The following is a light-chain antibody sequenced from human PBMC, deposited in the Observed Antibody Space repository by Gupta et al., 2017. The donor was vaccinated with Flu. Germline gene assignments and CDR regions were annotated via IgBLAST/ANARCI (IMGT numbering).Light chain of an antibody. CDR1: QSLLHSDVKTY. J-gene: IGKJ4*01. V-gene: IGKV2D-29*01. CDR3: QQSSNFPFT. Sequence: VMTKIPLSLSVTPGQPASISCKPSQSLLHSDVKTYLNWYLQRPGQPPHLLIYEMSNLFSGVPYRFSGSGSGTDFTLTISRVQAEDFGVYYCQQSSNFPFTFGWGTKLEIK. CDR2: EMS.